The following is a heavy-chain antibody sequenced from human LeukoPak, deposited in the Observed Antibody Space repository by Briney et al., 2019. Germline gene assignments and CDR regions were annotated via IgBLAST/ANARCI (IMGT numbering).Heavy chain of an antibody. Sequence: SETLSLTCTVSGGSISTYYWSWIRQPPGKGLEWIGYIYYSGSTNYNPSLKSRVTISVDTSKNQFSLKLSSVTAADTAVYYCARESYNWNDGWFDPWGQGTLVTVSS. V-gene: IGHV4-59*01. CDR3: ARESYNWNDGWFDP. CDR1: GGSISTYY. D-gene: IGHD1-20*01. J-gene: IGHJ5*02. CDR2: IYYSGST.